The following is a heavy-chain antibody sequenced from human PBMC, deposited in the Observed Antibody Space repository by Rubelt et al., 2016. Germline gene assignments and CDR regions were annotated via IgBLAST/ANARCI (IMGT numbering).Heavy chain of an antibody. CDR1: GFSLSTSGMC. J-gene: IGHJ4*02. V-gene: IGHV2-70*01. CDR3: ARTQTETEPDY. D-gene: IGHD1-1*01. CDR2: IDWDDDK. Sequence: QVTLRESGPALVKPTQTLTLTCTFSGFSLSTSGMCVSWIRQPPGKALAWLALIDWDDDKYYSTSLRTRLTISNDTSKNHVGLTMADMDPVDTATYYCARTQTETEPDYWGQGTLVTVSS.